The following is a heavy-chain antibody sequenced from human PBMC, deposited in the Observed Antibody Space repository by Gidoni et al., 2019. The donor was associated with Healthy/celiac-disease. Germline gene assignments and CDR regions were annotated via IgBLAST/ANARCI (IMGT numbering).Heavy chain of an antibody. V-gene: IGHV3-74*01. CDR3: ASPSLGYCSSTSCYGDAFDI. D-gene: IGHD2-2*01. CDR2: INSDGSST. CDR1: GFTFISYW. J-gene: IGHJ3*02. Sequence: EVQLVESGGGLVQPGGSLRLPCAASGFTFISYWMHWVRQAPGKGLVWVSRINSDGSSTSYADSVKGRFTISRDNAKNTLYLQMNSLRAEDTAVYYCASPSLGYCSSTSCYGDAFDIWGQGTMVTVSS.